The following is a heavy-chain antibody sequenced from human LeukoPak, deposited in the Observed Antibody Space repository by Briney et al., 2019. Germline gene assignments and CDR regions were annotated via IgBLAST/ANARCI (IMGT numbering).Heavy chain of an antibody. D-gene: IGHD2-2*01. CDR3: TREVRAIPDY. CDR1: GFTFSSYG. V-gene: IGHV3-30*02. Sequence: GGSLRLSCAASGFTFSSYGMHWVRQAPGKGLEWVAFIRYDGSNKYYADSVKGRFTISRDNSKNTLYLQMNSLRAEDTAVYYCTREVRAIPDYWGQGTLVTVSS. CDR2: IRYDGSNK. J-gene: IGHJ4*02.